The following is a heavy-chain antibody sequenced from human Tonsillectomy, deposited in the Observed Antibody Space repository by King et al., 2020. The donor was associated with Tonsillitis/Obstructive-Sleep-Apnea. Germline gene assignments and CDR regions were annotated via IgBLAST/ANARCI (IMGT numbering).Heavy chain of an antibody. D-gene: IGHD6-13*01. CDR1: GGSFSGYY. V-gene: IGHV4-34*01. J-gene: IGHJ6*03. CDR3: ARGIGYSSSWYGGYYYYMDV. Sequence: VQLQQWGAGLLKPSETLSLTCAVYGGSFSGYYWSWIRQPPGKGLEWIGEIKHRVSTNYNPSLKSRVTISVDTSKNQFSLKLSSVTAADTAVYYCARGIGYSSSWYGGYYYYMDVWGKGTTVTVSS. CDR2: IKHRVST.